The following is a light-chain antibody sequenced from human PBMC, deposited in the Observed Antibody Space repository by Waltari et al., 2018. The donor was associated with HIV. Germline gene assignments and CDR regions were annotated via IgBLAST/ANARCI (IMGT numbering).Light chain of an antibody. CDR3: RQSSNWPPDT. V-gene: IGKV3-11*01. CDR1: QSVGGS. CDR2: DTS. J-gene: IGKJ2*01. Sequence: EIVLTQSPATLSLSPGEIATLSCRASQSVGGSLACSRQKPGQPPRPLIYDTSKRATDVPARFSGSGSGTDFTLTISSLEPEDFAFYDCRQSSNWPPDTFGQGTKLEIK.